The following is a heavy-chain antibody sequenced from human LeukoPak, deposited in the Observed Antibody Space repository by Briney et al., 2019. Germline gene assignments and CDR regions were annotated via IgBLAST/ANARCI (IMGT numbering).Heavy chain of an antibody. CDR2: IYYSGST. J-gene: IGHJ4*02. CDR3: ARGSGWYYY. CDR1: GGSISSYY. D-gene: IGHD6-19*01. Sequence: PSETLSLTRTVSGGSISSYYWSWVRQPPGKGLEWIGYIYYSGSTNYNPSLKSRVTISVDTSKNQFSLKLSSVTAADTAVYYCARGSGWYYYWGQGTLVTVSS. V-gene: IGHV4-59*01.